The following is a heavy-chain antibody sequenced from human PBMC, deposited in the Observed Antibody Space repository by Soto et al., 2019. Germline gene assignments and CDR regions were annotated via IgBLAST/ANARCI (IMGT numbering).Heavy chain of an antibody. CDR1: GYTFTSYG. D-gene: IGHD3-3*01. CDR3: ARAYVSLSVEWSSNWLDP. Sequence: ASVKVSCKAAGYTFTSYGISWVRQAPGQGLERMGWISAYNGNKNYAQKLQGRVTMTTDTSTSTAYMELRSLRSDDTAVYYCARAYVSLSVEWSSNWLDPWGQGTLVTVSS. V-gene: IGHV1-18*01. CDR2: ISAYNGNK. J-gene: IGHJ5*02.